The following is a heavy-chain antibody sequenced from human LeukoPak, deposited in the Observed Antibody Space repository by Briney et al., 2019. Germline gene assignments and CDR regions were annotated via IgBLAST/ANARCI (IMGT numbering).Heavy chain of an antibody. Sequence: SETLSLTCTVSGGSISSGGYYWIWIRQHPGKGLEWIVYIYYSGSTYYNSSLKSRVTISVDTSKNQFSLKLSTVTAADTAVYSCAREGVDDSSGYSVDYWGQGTLVTVSS. CDR1: GGSISSGGYY. V-gene: IGHV4-31*03. CDR3: AREGVDDSSGYSVDY. D-gene: IGHD3-22*01. CDR2: IYYSGST. J-gene: IGHJ4*02.